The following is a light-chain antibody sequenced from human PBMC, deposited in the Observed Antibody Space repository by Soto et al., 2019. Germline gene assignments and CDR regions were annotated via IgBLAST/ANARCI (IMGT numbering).Light chain of an antibody. Sequence: EIVMTQSPATLSVSPGERATLSCRASQSVSSNLAWYQQKPGQAPMVLIYGASTRATGVPARFSGSGSGTEFTITISSLQSEDFAVYYGQQYNNWPRTFGQGTKLEI. CDR2: GAS. CDR3: QQYNNWPRT. V-gene: IGKV3-15*01. J-gene: IGKJ2*01. CDR1: QSVSSN.